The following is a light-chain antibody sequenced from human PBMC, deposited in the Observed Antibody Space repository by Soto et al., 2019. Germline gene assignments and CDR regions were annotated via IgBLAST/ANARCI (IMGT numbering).Light chain of an antibody. CDR3: CSYAGGSTLV. Sequence: QSALTQPASVSGSPGQSITISCTGTSSDIGTYNLVSWYQQHPGKAPKLIIYEATKRPSEVSNRFSGSKSGNTASLTISGLQTEDEADYYCCSYAGGSTLVFGGGTKVTVL. J-gene: IGLJ3*02. CDR2: EAT. CDR1: SSDIGTYNL. V-gene: IGLV2-23*01.